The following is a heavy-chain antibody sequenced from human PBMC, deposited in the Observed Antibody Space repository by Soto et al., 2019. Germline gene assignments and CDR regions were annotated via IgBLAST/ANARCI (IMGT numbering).Heavy chain of an antibody. D-gene: IGHD2-15*01. J-gene: IGHJ5*02. V-gene: IGHV4-34*02. CDR3: ARYPAYCSDGKNCPPGP. CDR1: GGSFNGYY. Sequence: QVQLQQWGAGLVKPSETLSLTCAVSGGSFNGYYWNWIRQPPGRGLEWIGEINHTGGANYNPSLKSRLTISMDTSKNDFYLRLTSVTAAGTAVYYCARYPAYCSDGKNCPPGPWGQGTLGTVSS. CDR2: INHTGGA.